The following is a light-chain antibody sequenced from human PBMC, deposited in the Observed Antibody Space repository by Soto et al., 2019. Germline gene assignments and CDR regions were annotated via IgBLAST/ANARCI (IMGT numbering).Light chain of an antibody. J-gene: IGKJ1*01. CDR2: KAS. V-gene: IGKV1-5*03. CDR1: QSIDGW. CDR3: QHYHSSPWT. Sequence: DIQMTQSPSTLSASVGDRVTITCRASQSIDGWLAWYQQKTGQAPELLVSKASSLESGVPSRFSGSGSGTEFTLTIRSLQPDDFATYYCQHYHSSPWTFGQGTKVAIK.